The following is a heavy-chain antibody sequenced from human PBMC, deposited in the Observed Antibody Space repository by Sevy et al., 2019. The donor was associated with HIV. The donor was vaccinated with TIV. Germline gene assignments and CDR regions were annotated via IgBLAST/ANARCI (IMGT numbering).Heavy chain of an antibody. CDR2: ISGSGGST. CDR3: ANVRGVDTAMALDY. Sequence: GGSLRLSCAASGFTFSSYAMSWVRQAPGKGLEWVSAISGSGGSTYYADSVKGRFTGTRDNSKNTLYLQMNSLRAEDTAVYSCANVRGVDTAMALDYWGQGTLLTVSS. CDR1: GFTFSSYA. V-gene: IGHV3-23*01. D-gene: IGHD5-18*01. J-gene: IGHJ4*02.